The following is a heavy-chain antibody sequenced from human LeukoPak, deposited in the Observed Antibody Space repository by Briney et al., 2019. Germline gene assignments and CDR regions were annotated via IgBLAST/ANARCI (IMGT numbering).Heavy chain of an antibody. CDR1: GGSISSYY. V-gene: IGHV4-59*01. Sequence: SQTLSLTCTVSGGSISSYYWSWIRQPPGKGLEWIGYIYYSGTTNYNPSLKSRVTISVDTSKNQFSLKLSSVTAADTAVYYCARDTGYSSGYSTYYYYGMDVWGQGTTVTVSS. J-gene: IGHJ6*02. D-gene: IGHD6-19*01. CDR3: ARDTGYSSGYSTYYYYGMDV. CDR2: IYYSGTT.